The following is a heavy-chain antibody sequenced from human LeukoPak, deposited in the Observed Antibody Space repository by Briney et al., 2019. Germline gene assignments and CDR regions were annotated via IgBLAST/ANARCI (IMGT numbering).Heavy chain of an antibody. D-gene: IGHD4-17*01. CDR3: ASGETTVTTSTDWYFDL. V-gene: IGHV1-69*05. Sequence: SVKVSCKASGGTFSSYAISWVRQAPGRGLEWMGGIIPIFGTANYAQKFQGRVTITTDESTSTAYMELSSLRSEDTAVYYCASGETTVTTSTDWYFDLWGRGTLVTVSS. CDR1: GGTFSSYA. J-gene: IGHJ2*01. CDR2: IIPIFGTA.